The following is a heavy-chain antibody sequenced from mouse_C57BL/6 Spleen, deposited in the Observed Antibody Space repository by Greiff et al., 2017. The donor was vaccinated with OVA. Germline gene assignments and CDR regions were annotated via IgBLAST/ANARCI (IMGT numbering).Heavy chain of an antibody. Sequence: QVQLKQPGAELVRPGSSVKLSCKASGYTFTSYWMDWVKQRPGQGLEWIGNIYPSDSETHYNQKFKDKATLTVDKSSSTAYMQLSSLTSEDSAVYYCARDSSGYVAYWGQGTLVTVSA. V-gene: IGHV1-61*01. J-gene: IGHJ3*01. CDR1: GYTFTSYW. CDR3: ARDSSGYVAY. CDR2: IYPSDSET. D-gene: IGHD3-2*02.